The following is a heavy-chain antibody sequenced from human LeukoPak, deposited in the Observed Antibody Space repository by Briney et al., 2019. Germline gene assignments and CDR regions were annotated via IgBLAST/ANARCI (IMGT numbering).Heavy chain of an antibody. D-gene: IGHD3-10*01. J-gene: IGHJ6*02. V-gene: IGHV4-31*03. Sequence: PSETLSLTCTVSGGSISSGGYYWSWIRQHPGKGLEWIGYIYYSGSTYYNPSLKSRVTISVDTSKNQFSLKLSSVTAADTAVYYCARAIYGSGSYYNHYYYGMDVWGQGTTVTVSS. CDR1: GGSISSGGYY. CDR2: IYYSGST. CDR3: ARAIYGSGSYYNHYYYGMDV.